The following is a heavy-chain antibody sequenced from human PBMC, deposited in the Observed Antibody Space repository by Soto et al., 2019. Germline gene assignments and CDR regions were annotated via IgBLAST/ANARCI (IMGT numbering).Heavy chain of an antibody. D-gene: IGHD2-21*02. V-gene: IGHV3-23*01. CDR2: ISGRGGST. J-gene: IGHJ3*02. CDR1: GSTFSSYA. Sequence: GGPLRLPFPASGSTFSSYAMSWARQAPGKGLKWVSAISGRGGSTYYADSVKGRFTISRDNSKNTLYLQMNSLRAEDTAVYYCAKGATIVVVTAILIGDAFDIWGQGTMVTVSS. CDR3: AKGATIVVVTAILIGDAFDI.